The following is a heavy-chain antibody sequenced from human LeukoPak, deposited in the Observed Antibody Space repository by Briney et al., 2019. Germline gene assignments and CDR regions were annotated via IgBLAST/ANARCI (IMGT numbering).Heavy chain of an antibody. CDR3: ARDRDRAEFYFDY. V-gene: IGHV3-48*03. Sequence: GGSLRLSCAASGFAFSSYEMNWARQAPGKGLEWVSYISSSGSTIHYADSVKGRFTISRDNAKNTVYVQMNNLRAEDTAVYYCARDRDRAEFYFDYWGQGTLVTVSS. CDR1: GFAFSSYE. D-gene: IGHD1-14*01. J-gene: IGHJ4*02. CDR2: ISSSGSTI.